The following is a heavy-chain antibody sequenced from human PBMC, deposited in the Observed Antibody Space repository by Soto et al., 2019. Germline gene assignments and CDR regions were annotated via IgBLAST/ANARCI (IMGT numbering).Heavy chain of an antibody. CDR1: GFNVSDNY. V-gene: IGHV3-53*01. CDR3: VRERRGLGIGFDH. J-gene: IGHJ4*02. CDR2: FFTGGST. Sequence: EVLLVESGGGLIQPGGSLRLSCAAAGFNVSDNYMGWVRQAPGKGLEWVSSFFTGGSTDYADSVKGRYTISRDDSKNTVYLQTNSLRAEDTAVYFCVRERRGLGIGFDHWGQGTLVTSPQ. D-gene: IGHD6-19*01.